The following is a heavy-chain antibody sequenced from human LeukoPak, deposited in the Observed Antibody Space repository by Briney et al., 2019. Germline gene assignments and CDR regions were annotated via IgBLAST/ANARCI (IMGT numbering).Heavy chain of an antibody. CDR3: ARKARPYGGYVIDY. Sequence: PSETLSLTCAVSGGSFSGYYWSWIRQPPGKGLEWIGEINHSGSTNYNPSLKSRVTISVDTSKNQFSLKLSSVTAADTAVYYCARKARPYGGYVIDYWGQGTLVTVSS. J-gene: IGHJ4*02. V-gene: IGHV4-34*01. D-gene: IGHD5-12*01. CDR1: GGSFSGYY. CDR2: INHSGST.